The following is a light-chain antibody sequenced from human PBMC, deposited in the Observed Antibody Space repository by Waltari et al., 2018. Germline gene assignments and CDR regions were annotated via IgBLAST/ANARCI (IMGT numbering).Light chain of an antibody. CDR2: EDS. CDR3: YSTDSSGNHRGV. CDR1: VLPRKY. Sequence: SYELTQPPSVSVSPGQTARIICSGDVLPRKYAYWYQQKTGQAPVPVIYEDSKRPSGIPARFSGSSSGTVATLTISGAQVEDEGVYYCYSTDSSGNHRGVFGGGTTLTVL. J-gene: IGLJ3*02. V-gene: IGLV3-10*01.